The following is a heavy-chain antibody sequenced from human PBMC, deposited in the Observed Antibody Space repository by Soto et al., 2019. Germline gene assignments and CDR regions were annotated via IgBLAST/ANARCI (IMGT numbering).Heavy chain of an antibody. CDR1: GFTFSSYA. D-gene: IGHD3-10*01. CDR3: AKEVYFTVVRGVEYYFDY. CDR2: MSGSGDNT. J-gene: IGHJ4*02. Sequence: GGSLRLSCAASGFTFSSYAMSWVRQAPGKGLEWVSAMSGSGDNTYYADSVKGRFTISRDNSKNTLYLQMNSLRAGDKAGNYCAKEVYFTVVRGVEYYFDYWGQGTLVTVSS. V-gene: IGHV3-23*01.